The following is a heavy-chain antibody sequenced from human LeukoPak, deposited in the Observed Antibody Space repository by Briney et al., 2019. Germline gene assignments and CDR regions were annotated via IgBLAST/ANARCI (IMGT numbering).Heavy chain of an antibody. CDR3: GRRYCSGSSCYSVDY. V-gene: IGHV3-7*03. J-gene: IGHJ4*02. Sequence: GGSLRLSCAASGFIFRGYWMSWVRQAPGKGLEWVANINKDGRENYYVDSERRRFTIPRDNAKNSLYLQMNSLRAEDTDVYYCGRRYCSGSSCYSVDYWGEGTLVSVSS. CDR2: INKDGREN. CDR1: GFIFRGYW. D-gene: IGHD2-15*01.